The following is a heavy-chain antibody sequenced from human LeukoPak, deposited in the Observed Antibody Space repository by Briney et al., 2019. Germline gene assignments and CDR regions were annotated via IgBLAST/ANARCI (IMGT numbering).Heavy chain of an antibody. Sequence: ASVKVSCKASGYTFTGYYLHWVRQAPGQGLEWMGIINPSGGSTSYAQKFQGRVTMTRDTSTSTVYMELSSLRSEDTAVYYCARDESTSILWWWGQGTLVTVSS. CDR2: INPSGGST. V-gene: IGHV1-46*01. J-gene: IGHJ1*01. D-gene: IGHD2-21*01. CDR1: GYTFTGYY. CDR3: ARDESTSILWW.